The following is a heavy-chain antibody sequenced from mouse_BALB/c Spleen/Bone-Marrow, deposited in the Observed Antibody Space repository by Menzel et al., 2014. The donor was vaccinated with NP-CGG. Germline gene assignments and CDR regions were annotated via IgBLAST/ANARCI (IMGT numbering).Heavy chain of an antibody. CDR2: SSGGGSYT. V-gene: IGHV5-9-2*01. CDR3: ARHGYYDQTEVSFDY. CDR1: GFSFSNYG. Sequence: EVQLAASGGGLVKAGGSLKLSCAASGFSFSNYGMSCFRPTPEKSLAWVATSSGGGSYTFEPVSVKGRFAVSRDNAKNNLYLQMSSLRSEDTAFYYCARHGYYDQTEVSFDYWGQGTLVTVSA. J-gene: IGHJ3*01. D-gene: IGHD2-4*01.